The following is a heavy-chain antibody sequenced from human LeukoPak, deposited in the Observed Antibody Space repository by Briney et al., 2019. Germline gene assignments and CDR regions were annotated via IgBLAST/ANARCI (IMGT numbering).Heavy chain of an antibody. CDR3: AREGSSSWYNWFDP. D-gene: IGHD6-13*01. CDR2: ISYDGSNK. J-gene: IGHJ5*02. V-gene: IGHV3-30*04. Sequence: GGSLRLSCAASGFTFSSYAMHWVRQAPGKGLEWVAVISYDGSNKYYADSVKGRFTISRDNSKNTLYLQMNSLRAEDTAVYYCAREGSSSWYNWFDPWGQGTLVTVSS. CDR1: GFTFSSYA.